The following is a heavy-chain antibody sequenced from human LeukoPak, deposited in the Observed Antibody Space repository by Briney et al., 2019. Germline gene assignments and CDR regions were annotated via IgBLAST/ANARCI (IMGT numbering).Heavy chain of an antibody. Sequence: GESLKISCKASGYRFSTYWIGWVRQMPGQGLEWMGIIYPGDSDTKYSPSFQGQVTISADKSISTAYLQWSSLKASDTAMYYCARSYDSSGYYYREGDCWGQGTLVTVSS. CDR2: IYPGDSDT. V-gene: IGHV5-51*01. D-gene: IGHD3-22*01. CDR3: ARSYDSSGYYYREGDC. J-gene: IGHJ4*02. CDR1: GYRFSTYW.